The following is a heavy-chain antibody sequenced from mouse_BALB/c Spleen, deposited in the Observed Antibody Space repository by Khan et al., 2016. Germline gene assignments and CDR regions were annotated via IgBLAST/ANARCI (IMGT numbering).Heavy chain of an antibody. Sequence: EVKLLESGGGLVQPGGSLKLSCAAPGFDFSRYWMSWVRQAPGKGLEWIGEINPDSSTINYTPSLKDKFIISRDNPKNTLYLQMSKVRSEDTALYYCARHYDYGGGFAYWGQGTLVTVSA. CDR3: ARHYDYGGGFAY. D-gene: IGHD2-4*01. CDR1: GFDFSRYW. CDR2: INPDSSTI. J-gene: IGHJ3*01. V-gene: IGHV4-1*02.